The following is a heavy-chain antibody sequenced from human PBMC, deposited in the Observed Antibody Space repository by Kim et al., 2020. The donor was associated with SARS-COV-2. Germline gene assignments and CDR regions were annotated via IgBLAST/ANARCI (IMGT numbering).Heavy chain of an antibody. CDR2: IGTAGDT. Sequence: GGSLRLSCAASGFTFSSYDMHWVRQATGKGLEWVSAIGTAGDTYYPGSVKGRFTISRENAKNSLYLQMNSLRAGDTAVYYCARDGCSGGSCYSLDYWGQGTLVTVSS. V-gene: IGHV3-13*04. CDR3: ARDGCSGGSCYSLDY. CDR1: GFTFSSYD. J-gene: IGHJ4*02. D-gene: IGHD2-15*01.